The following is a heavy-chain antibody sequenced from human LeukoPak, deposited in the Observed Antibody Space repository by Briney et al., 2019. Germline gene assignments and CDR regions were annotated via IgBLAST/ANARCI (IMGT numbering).Heavy chain of an antibody. V-gene: IGHV4-39*07. CDR1: GGSISSSSYY. CDR3: ARGFGYQPRRPFFVK. D-gene: IGHD2-2*01. J-gene: IGHJ4*02. Sequence: SETLSLTCTVSGGSISSSSYYWGWIRQPPGKGLEWIGSIYYSGSTYYNPSLKSRVTISVDTSKNQFSLKLSSVTAADTAVYYCARGFGYQPRRPFFVKWGQGTLVTVSS. CDR2: IYYSGST.